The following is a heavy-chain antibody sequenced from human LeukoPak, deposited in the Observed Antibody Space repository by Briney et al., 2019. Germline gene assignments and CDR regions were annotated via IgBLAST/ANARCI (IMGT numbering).Heavy chain of an antibody. CDR2: ISSSGSTI. J-gene: IGHJ4*02. D-gene: IGHD5-12*01. V-gene: IGHV3-48*03. CDR1: GFTFSSYE. CDR3: ASLGNVVATLDC. Sequence: PGGSLRLSCAASGFTFSSYEMNWVRQAPGKGLEWVSYISSSGSTIYYADSVKGRFTISRDNAKNSLYLQMNSLRAEDTAVYYCASLGNVVATLDCWGQGTLVTVSP.